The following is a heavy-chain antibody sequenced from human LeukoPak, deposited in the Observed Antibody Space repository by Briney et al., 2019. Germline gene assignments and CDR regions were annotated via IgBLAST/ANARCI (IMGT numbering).Heavy chain of an antibody. V-gene: IGHV1-69*13. J-gene: IGHJ4*02. CDR1: GGTFSSYA. CDR2: IIPIFGTA. Sequence: SVKVSCKASGGTFSSYAISWVRQAPGQGLEWMGGIIPIFGTANYAQKFQGRVTITADESTSTAYMELSSLRSEDTAVYYCARGGALAVAGTLLFDHWGQGTLVTVSS. CDR3: ARGGALAVAGTLLFDH. D-gene: IGHD6-19*01.